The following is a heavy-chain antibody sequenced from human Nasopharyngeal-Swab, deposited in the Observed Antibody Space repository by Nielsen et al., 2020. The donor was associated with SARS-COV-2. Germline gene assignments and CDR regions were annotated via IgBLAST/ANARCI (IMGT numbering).Heavy chain of an antibody. J-gene: IGHJ4*02. D-gene: IGHD3-22*01. CDR2: IYYSGST. V-gene: IGHV4-59*01. Sequence: SETLSLTCTVSGGSISSYYWCWIPQPPGKGLEWIGYIYYSGSTNYNPSLKSRVTISVDTSKNQFSLKLSSVTAADTAVYYCARTAPTYYYDSSGYWFDYWGQGTLVTVSS. CDR3: ARTAPTYYYDSSGYWFDY. CDR1: GGSISSYY.